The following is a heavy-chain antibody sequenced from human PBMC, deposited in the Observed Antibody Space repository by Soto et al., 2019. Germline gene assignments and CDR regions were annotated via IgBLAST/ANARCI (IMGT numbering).Heavy chain of an antibody. V-gene: IGHV3-11*06. J-gene: IGHJ6*02. Sequence: QVQLVESGGGLVKPGGSLRLSCAASGFTFNDHYMTWIRQAPGKGLEWVSFISSDSIYTNSADSVKGRFTIFRDNAKNLMYLQMSSLRVEDTAVYYCARDSTGSGLDYGMAVWGQGPTVAVSS. CDR1: GFTFNDHY. D-gene: IGHD3-10*01. CDR2: ISSDSIYT. CDR3: ARDSTGSGLDYGMAV.